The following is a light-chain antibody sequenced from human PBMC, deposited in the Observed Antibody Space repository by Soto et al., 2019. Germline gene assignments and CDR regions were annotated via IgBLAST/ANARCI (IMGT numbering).Light chain of an antibody. J-gene: IGKJ1*01. Sequence: DIQMTQSPSTLSASVGDRVTITCRASQSINSWLAWYQQKPGRAPKLLIYKASSLERGVPSRFSGSGSGTEFTLTISTLQPDVFAPYYCQQYPSYSTFGQGTKVEIK. CDR2: KAS. V-gene: IGKV1-5*03. CDR3: QQYPSYST. CDR1: QSINSW.